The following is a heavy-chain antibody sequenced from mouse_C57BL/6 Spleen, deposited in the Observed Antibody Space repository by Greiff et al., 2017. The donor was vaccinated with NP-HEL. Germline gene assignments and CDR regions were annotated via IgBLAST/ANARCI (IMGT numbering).Heavy chain of an antibody. V-gene: IGHV1-61*01. CDR1: GYTFTSYW. Sequence: QVQLQQSGAELVRPGSSVKLSCKASGYTFTSYWMDWVKQRPGQGLEWIGNIYPSDSETHYNQKFKDKATLTVDKSSSTAYMQLSSLTSEDSAVYYCAREGTTMGLRRNYFDYWGQGTTLTVSS. CDR2: IYPSDSET. D-gene: IGHD2-1*01. J-gene: IGHJ2*01. CDR3: AREGTTMGLRRNYFDY.